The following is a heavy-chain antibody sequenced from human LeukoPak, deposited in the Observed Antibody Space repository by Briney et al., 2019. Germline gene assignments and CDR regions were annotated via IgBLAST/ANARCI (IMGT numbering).Heavy chain of an antibody. D-gene: IGHD3-10*01. Sequence: PGGSLRLSCAASGFTLHDYDMSWVRQSPGKGLEWVSGINWNGDRTGYADSVKGRFTISRDNAKKSLYLQMNSLRAEDTALYYCARRDYYGSGSPDFWGQGTLVTVSS. CDR3: ARRDYYGSGSPDF. J-gene: IGHJ4*02. CDR2: INWNGDRT. CDR1: GFTLHDYD. V-gene: IGHV3-20*04.